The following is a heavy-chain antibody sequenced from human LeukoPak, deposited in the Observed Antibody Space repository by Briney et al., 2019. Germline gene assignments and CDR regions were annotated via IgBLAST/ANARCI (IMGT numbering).Heavy chain of an antibody. CDR3: AKDGSGSYFGSADIED. D-gene: IGHD3-10*01. V-gene: IGHV3-23*01. J-gene: IGHJ4*02. CDR2: VSASSGNT. CDR1: GFTFSSSG. Sequence: PGGSLRPSCAASGFTFSSSGMNWVRQAPGKGLEWVSSVSASSGNTNYADSVKGRFTISRDNSKNTVYLQMDSVRDEDTAVYYCAKDGSGSYFGSADIEDWGQGTLVTVS.